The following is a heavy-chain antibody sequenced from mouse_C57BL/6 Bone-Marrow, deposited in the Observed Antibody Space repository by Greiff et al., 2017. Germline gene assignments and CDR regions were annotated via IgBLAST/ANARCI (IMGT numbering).Heavy chain of an antibody. V-gene: IGHV1-47*01. J-gene: IGHJ2*01. CDR1: GYTFTTYP. CDR2: FHPYNDDT. Sequence: QVQLQQPGAELVKPGASVKLSCKASGYTFTTYPIEWMKQKHGKSLEWIGNFHPYNDDTKYNEKFKDKATLTVEKSSSTVYLQLSRLTSVDSAVYYCARNYGSSFDYWGQGTTITVSS. D-gene: IGHD1-1*01. CDR3: ARNYGSSFDY.